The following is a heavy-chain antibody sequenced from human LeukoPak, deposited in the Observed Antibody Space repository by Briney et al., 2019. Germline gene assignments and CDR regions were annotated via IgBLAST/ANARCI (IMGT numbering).Heavy chain of an antibody. J-gene: IGHJ4*02. V-gene: IGHV4-34*01. D-gene: IGHD3-10*01. CDR2: INHSGST. CDR3: ARVVTMPLRAIYYFDY. Sequence: SETLSLTCAVYGGSFSGYYWSWIRQPPGKGLEWIGEINHSGSTNYNPSLKSRVTISVDTSKNQFSLKLSSVTAADTAVYYCARVVTMPLRAIYYFDYWGQGTLVTVSS. CDR1: GGSFSGYY.